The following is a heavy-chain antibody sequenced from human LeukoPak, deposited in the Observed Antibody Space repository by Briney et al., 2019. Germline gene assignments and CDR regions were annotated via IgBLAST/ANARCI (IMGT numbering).Heavy chain of an antibody. V-gene: IGHV3-23*01. Sequence: GGSLRLSCAASGFTFSSYAMSWVRQAPGKGLEWVSAISGSGGSTYYADSVKGRFTISRDNSKNTLYLQMNSLRAEDTAVYYCAKSPNPYCSSTSCLWFDYWGQGTLVTVSS. CDR3: AKSPNPYCSSTSCLWFDY. CDR2: ISGSGGST. D-gene: IGHD2-2*01. CDR1: GFTFSSYA. J-gene: IGHJ4*02.